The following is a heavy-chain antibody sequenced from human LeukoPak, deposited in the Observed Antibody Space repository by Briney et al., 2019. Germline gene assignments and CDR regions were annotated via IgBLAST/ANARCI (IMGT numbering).Heavy chain of an antibody. CDR1: GFTVSNNY. Sequence: PGGSLRLSCAASGFTVSNNYMNWVRQAPGKGLEWVSVIYSGGSTRYADSVKGRFTISRDNSKNTLYLQMNSLRAEDTAVYYCARGYCSSNTCQIDPWGQGTLVTVSP. J-gene: IGHJ5*02. CDR2: IYSGGST. D-gene: IGHD2-2*01. CDR3: ARGYCSSNTCQIDP. V-gene: IGHV3-53*01.